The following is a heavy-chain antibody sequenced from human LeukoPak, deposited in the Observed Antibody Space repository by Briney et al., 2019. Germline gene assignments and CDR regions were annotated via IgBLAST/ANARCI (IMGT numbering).Heavy chain of an antibody. CDR2: INHSGST. V-gene: IGHV4-34*01. J-gene: IGHJ1*01. Sequence: SETLSLTCAVYGGSFSGYYWSRIRQPPGKGLEWIGEINHSGSTNYNPSLKSRVTISVDTSKNQFSLKLSSVTAADTAVYYCARGPNCSGGSCYSRVKYFQHWGQGTLVTVSS. D-gene: IGHD2-15*01. CDR3: ARGPNCSGGSCYSRVKYFQH. CDR1: GGSFSGYY.